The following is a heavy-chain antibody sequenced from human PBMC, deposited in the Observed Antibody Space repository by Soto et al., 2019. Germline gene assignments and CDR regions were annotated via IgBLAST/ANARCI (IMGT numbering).Heavy chain of an antibody. Sequence: QVQLQESGPGLVRPSGTLSLTCAVSGDSINSNYCWTWVRQPPGKGLEWIAGIYYSGGPSYNPSLKSRVTRSMDKSKNPYSRHLTSVTAADTAMYYCARDTGWGLGYWGQGTLVTVAS. J-gene: IGHJ4*02. CDR2: IYYSGGP. V-gene: IGHV4-4*02. CDR1: GDSINSNYC. CDR3: ARDTGWGLGY. D-gene: IGHD6-19*01.